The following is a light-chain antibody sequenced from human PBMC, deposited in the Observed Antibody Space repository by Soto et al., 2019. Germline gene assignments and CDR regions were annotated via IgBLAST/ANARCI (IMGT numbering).Light chain of an antibody. CDR3: SSYEGSNRI. V-gene: IGLV2-8*01. J-gene: IGLJ1*01. Sequence: QSALTQPPSASGSPGQSVTISCTGTSSDVGGYNYVSWYQQHPGKAPKLMIYEVSKRPSGVPDRFSGSKSGNTASLTVSGLQDEDEADYYCSSYEGSNRIFGTGTKVTVL. CDR1: SSDVGGYNY. CDR2: EVS.